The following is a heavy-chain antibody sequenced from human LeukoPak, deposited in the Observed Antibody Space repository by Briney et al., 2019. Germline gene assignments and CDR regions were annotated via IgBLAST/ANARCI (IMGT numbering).Heavy chain of an antibody. Sequence: SETLSLTCTVPGGSISSYYWSWIRQPAGEGLEWIGRIYASGSTNYNPSLKSRVTMSVDTSTRQLSLKLISVTAADTAVYYCARVWGSGPFDYWGQGTLVTVSS. D-gene: IGHD2-15*01. CDR1: GGSISSYY. V-gene: IGHV4-4*07. J-gene: IGHJ4*02. CDR3: ARVWGSGPFDY. CDR2: IYASGST.